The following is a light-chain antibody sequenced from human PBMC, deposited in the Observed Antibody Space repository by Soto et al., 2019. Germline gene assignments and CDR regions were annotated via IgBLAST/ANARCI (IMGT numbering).Light chain of an antibody. V-gene: IGKV1-12*02. CDR1: QPVSSW. Sequence: DIQMTQSPSSVAASVGDRVTITCRASQPVSSWLAWYQQKPGEAPKLLSYARSSLQTGVPSRFSGSGSGTDFTLTISRLQPEDFASHYCQEANSFTFGGGTKVEIK. J-gene: IGKJ4*01. CDR3: QEANSFT. CDR2: ARS.